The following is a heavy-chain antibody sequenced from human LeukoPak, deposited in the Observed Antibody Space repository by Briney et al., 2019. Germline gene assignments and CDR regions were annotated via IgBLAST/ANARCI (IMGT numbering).Heavy chain of an antibody. CDR1: GFTVSSNY. CDR3: ARDRGIFGVVFSDAFDI. D-gene: IGHD3-3*01. J-gene: IGHJ3*02. CDR2: IYSGGST. Sequence: GGSLRLSCVASGFTVSSNYMSWVRQAPGKGLEWVSVIYSGGSTYYADSVKGRFTISRDNSKNTLYLQMNSLRAEDTAVYYCARDRGIFGVVFSDAFDIWGQGTMVTVSS. V-gene: IGHV3-66*01.